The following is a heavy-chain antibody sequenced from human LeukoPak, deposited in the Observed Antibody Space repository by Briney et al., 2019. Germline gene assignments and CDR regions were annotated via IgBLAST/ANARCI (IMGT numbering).Heavy chain of an antibody. J-gene: IGHJ5*02. CDR2: ISAYNGNT. CDR3: ARDLVRDTAMVKVTWFDP. CDR1: GYTFTSYG. Sequence: EASVKVSCKASGYTFTSYGISWVRQAPGRGLEWMGWISAYNGNTNYAQKLQGRVTMTTDTSTSTAYMELRSLRSDDTAVYYCARDLVRDTAMVKVTWFDPWGQGTLVTVSS. V-gene: IGHV1-18*01. D-gene: IGHD5-18*01.